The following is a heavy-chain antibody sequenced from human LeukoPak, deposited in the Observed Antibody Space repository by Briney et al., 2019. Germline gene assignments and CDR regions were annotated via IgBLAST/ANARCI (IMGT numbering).Heavy chain of an antibody. V-gene: IGHV3-23*01. CDR3: ARTIAQYSNSWLYFYYGLDV. Sequence: GGSLSLSRTASGFTFDGYAMSWVRQAPGKGLEWVSSISGGSEDTYYADSVKGRFTISRDNSKSTLYLQMNSLTAADTAVYYCARTIAQYSNSWLYFYYGLDVWGQGTTVTVSS. CDR2: ISGGSEDT. D-gene: IGHD1-7*01. J-gene: IGHJ6*02. CDR1: GFTFDGYA.